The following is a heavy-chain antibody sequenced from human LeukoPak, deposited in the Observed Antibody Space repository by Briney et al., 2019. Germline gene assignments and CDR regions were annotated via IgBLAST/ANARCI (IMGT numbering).Heavy chain of an antibody. D-gene: IGHD4-11*01. V-gene: IGHV4-30-2*01. CDR2: IYHSGST. CDR1: GGSISSGGYS. J-gene: IGHJ4*02. CDR3: ASYMTTVTNRYFDY. Sequence: PSQTLSLTCAVSGGSISSGGYSWSWIRQPPGKGLEWIGYIYHSGSTYYNPSLKSLVTISVDRSKNQFSLKLSSVTAADTAVCYCASYMTTVTNRYFDYWGQGTLVTVSS.